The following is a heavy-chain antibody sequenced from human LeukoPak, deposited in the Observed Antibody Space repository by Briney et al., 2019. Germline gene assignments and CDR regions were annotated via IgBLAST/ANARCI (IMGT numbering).Heavy chain of an antibody. V-gene: IGHV3-30*18. Sequence: GRSLRLSCAASGFTFSSYGMHWVRQAPGKGLEWGAVISYDGSNKYYADSVKGRFTISRDNSKNILYLQMNSLRVEDTAVYYCTKASAARCIGVFCYPFDHWGQGTLVTVSS. CDR3: TKASAARCIGVFCYPFDH. CDR2: ISYDGSNK. J-gene: IGHJ4*02. D-gene: IGHD2-15*01. CDR1: GFTFSSYG.